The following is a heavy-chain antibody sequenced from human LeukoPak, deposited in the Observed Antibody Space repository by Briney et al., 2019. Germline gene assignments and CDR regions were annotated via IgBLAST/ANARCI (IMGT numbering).Heavy chain of an antibody. Sequence: SETLSLTCTVSGASISSYYYNWIRQTAGGGLEWIGRLYISGSTNYNPSLKSRVTISVDTSKNQFSLKLSSVTAADTAVYYCAREQEAFDYWGQGTLVTVSS. CDR3: AREQEAFDY. CDR2: LYISGST. J-gene: IGHJ4*02. V-gene: IGHV4-4*07. CDR1: GASISSYY.